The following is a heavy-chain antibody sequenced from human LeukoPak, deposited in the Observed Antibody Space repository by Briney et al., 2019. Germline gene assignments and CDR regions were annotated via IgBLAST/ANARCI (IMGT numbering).Heavy chain of an antibody. Sequence: SQTLSLTCSISGYSVSTSAVAWNWVRQSPSRGFEWLGRTYYTSKWNTDYAVSVKSRIVVNPDTSKNQFSLHLNSVTSEDTAVYYCARGRASAFDVWGQGTMVTVSS. V-gene: IGHV6-1*01. CDR3: ARGRASAFDV. J-gene: IGHJ3*01. D-gene: IGHD6-25*01. CDR2: TYYTSKWNT. CDR1: GYSVSTSAVA.